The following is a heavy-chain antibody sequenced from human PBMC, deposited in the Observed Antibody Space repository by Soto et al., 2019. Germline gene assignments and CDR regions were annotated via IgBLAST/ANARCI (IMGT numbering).Heavy chain of an antibody. D-gene: IGHD3-22*01. CDR2: IYWDDDK. Sequence: QITLKESGPPLVKPTQTLTLTCTFSGFSLSTSGVGVGWIRQPPGKALEWLALIYWDDDKRYSPSLKSRLTITKDTSKNQVVLTMTNMDPVDTATYYCAHMIKYYDSSGYYEYWGQGTLVTVSS. CDR3: AHMIKYYDSSGYYEY. V-gene: IGHV2-5*02. J-gene: IGHJ4*02. CDR1: GFSLSTSGVG.